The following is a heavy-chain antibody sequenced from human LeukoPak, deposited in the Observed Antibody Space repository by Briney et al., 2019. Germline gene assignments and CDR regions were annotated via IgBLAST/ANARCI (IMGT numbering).Heavy chain of an antibody. CDR3: ARDALLDGSYYRYFDY. CDR1: GFTFSSYW. Sequence: GGSLRLSCAASGFTFSSYWMSWVRQAPGKGLEWVANIKQDGSEKYYVDSMKGRFTISRDNAKNSLYLQMNSLRAEDTAVYYCARDALLDGSYYRYFDYWGQGTLVTVSS. CDR2: IKQDGSEK. D-gene: IGHD1-26*01. V-gene: IGHV3-7*01. J-gene: IGHJ4*02.